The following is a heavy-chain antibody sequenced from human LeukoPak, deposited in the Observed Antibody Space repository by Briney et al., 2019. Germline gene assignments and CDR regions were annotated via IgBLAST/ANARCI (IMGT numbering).Heavy chain of an antibody. J-gene: IGHJ6*02. CDR1: GYSFTSYW. D-gene: IGHD4-17*01. V-gene: IGHV5-51*01. CDR2: IYPGDSDT. CDR3: ATTFYGDYEPLYYYYGMDV. Sequence: GESLKISCKGSGYSFTSYWIGWVRQMPGKGLEWMGIIYPGDSDTRYSPSFQGQVTISADKSISTAYLQWSSLKASDTAMYYCATTFYGDYEPLYYYYGMDVWGQGTTVTVSS.